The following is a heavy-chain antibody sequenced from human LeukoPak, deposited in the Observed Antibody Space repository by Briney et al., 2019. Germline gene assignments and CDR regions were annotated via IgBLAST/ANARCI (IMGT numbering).Heavy chain of an antibody. Sequence: GGSLRLSCAASGFTFSSYAMTWVRQAPGKGLEWVSTIVASGGSTYYADSVKGRFTISRDNSKKTLFLQMTSLRAEDTAVYYCSKDAVAPGSGGDYFDDWGQGTLVTVSS. D-gene: IGHD3-10*01. J-gene: IGHJ4*02. CDR2: IVASGGST. V-gene: IGHV3-23*01. CDR3: SKDAVAPGSGGDYFDD. CDR1: GFTFSSYA.